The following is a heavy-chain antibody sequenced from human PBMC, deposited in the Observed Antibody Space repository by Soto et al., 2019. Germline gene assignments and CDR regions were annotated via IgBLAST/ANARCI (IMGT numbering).Heavy chain of an antibody. CDR2: ISGSGGST. J-gene: IGHJ6*02. CDR1: GFTFSSYA. Sequence: GGSLRLSCAASGFTFSSYAMSWVRQAPGKGLEWVSAISGSGGSTYYADSVKGRFTISRDNSKNTLYLQMNSLRAEDMAVYYCAKTSDRYDFWSGYYGLYYYYGMDVWGQGTTVTVSS. V-gene: IGHV3-23*01. CDR3: AKTSDRYDFWSGYYGLYYYYGMDV. D-gene: IGHD3-3*01.